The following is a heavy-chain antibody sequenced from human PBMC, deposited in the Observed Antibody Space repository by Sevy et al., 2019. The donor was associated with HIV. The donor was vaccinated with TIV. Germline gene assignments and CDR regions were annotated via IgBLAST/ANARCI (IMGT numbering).Heavy chain of an antibody. Sequence: GGSLRLSCAASGFTFTTYAMRWVRQAPGKGLEWVSTISDSSGSTYYADSVKGRFTISRDNSKNTLYLQMNSLRVEDTAVYYCAKDRVLYCSSLSCQEFDYLGQGILVTVSS. D-gene: IGHD2-15*01. V-gene: IGHV3-23*01. CDR3: AKDRVLYCSSLSCQEFDY. J-gene: IGHJ4*02. CDR1: GFTFTTYA. CDR2: ISDSSGST.